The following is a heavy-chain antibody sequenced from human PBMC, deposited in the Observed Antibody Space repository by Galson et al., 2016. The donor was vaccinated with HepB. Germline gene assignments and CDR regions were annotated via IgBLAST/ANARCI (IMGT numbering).Heavy chain of an antibody. Sequence: SLRLSCAASGFTFSSYGMQWVRQAPGKGLEWVALISYDGRTKFYADSVKGRFTISRDTSKSTLYLQMNSLKAEDTAVYHCAKDAHNGYLLNRSDYWGQGTLVTVSS. CDR2: ISYDGRTK. J-gene: IGHJ4*02. CDR3: AKDAHNGYLLNRSDY. D-gene: IGHD5-12*01. CDR1: GFTFSSYG. V-gene: IGHV3-30*18.